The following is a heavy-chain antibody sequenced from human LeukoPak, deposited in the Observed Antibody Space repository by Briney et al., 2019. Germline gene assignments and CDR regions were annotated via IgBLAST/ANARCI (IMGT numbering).Heavy chain of an antibody. V-gene: IGHV1-18*01. J-gene: IGHJ3*02. D-gene: IGHD1-26*01. Sequence: VSVKVSCKASGYTFTSYGISWVRQAPGQGLEWMGWISAYNGNTNYAQKLQGRVTMTTDTSTSTAYMELRSLRSDDTAVYYCARDLAWSRHLGATPESDAFDIWGQGTMVTVSS. CDR2: ISAYNGNT. CDR1: GYTFTSYG. CDR3: ARDLAWSRHLGATPESDAFDI.